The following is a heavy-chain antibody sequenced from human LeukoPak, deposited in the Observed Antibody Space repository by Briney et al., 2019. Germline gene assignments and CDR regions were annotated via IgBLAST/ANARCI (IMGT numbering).Heavy chain of an antibody. Sequence: SETLSLTCAVYGGPFSGYYWSWIRQPPGKGLEWIGEINHSGSTNYNPSLKSRVTISVDTSKNQFSLKLSSVTAADTAVYYCARGSRTVTTARQRASFDYWGQGALVTVSS. CDR1: GGPFSGYY. CDR2: INHSGST. J-gene: IGHJ4*02. V-gene: IGHV4-34*01. D-gene: IGHD4-11*01. CDR3: ARGSRTVTTARQRASFDY.